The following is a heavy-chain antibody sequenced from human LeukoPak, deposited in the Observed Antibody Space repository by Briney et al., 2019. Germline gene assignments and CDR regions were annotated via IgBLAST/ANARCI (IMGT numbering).Heavy chain of an antibody. Sequence: ASVKVSCKASGYTFTGYYMHWVRQAPGQGLEWMGWINPNSGGTNYAQKFQGRVTMTRDTSISTVYMELSSLRSEDTAVYYCARDGYYYGSGSYTSWFDPWGQGTLVTVSS. CDR2: INPNSGGT. V-gene: IGHV1-2*02. CDR1: GYTFTGYY. D-gene: IGHD3-10*01. CDR3: ARDGYYYGSGSYTSWFDP. J-gene: IGHJ5*02.